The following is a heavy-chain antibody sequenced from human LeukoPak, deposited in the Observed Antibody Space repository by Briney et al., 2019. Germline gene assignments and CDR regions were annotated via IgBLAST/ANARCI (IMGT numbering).Heavy chain of an antibody. CDR1: GYSISTSYY. J-gene: IGHJ4*02. V-gene: IGHV4-38-2*02. D-gene: IGHD4-17*01. CDR2: IYHSGNT. Sequence: PSETLSLTCTVSGYSISTSYYWGWIRQPPGKGLEWIGSIYHSGNTYYSPSLKSRVTISVDTSKNQFSLKLNSVTAADTAVYYCARAGYGDSDFDYWGRGTLVTVSS. CDR3: ARAGYGDSDFDY.